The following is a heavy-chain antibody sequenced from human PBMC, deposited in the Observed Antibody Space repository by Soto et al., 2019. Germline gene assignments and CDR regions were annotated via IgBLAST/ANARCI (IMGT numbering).Heavy chain of an antibody. Sequence: SETLSLTCNVSGASLSRYYWSWIRQPPGKGLEWIGRIYATGGTDYNPSLKSRISMSVDMSKKQFSLTLRSVTAADTAIYYCVRDGTKNLRDRFEPWGRGILVTVSS. CDR2: IYATGGT. CDR3: VRDGTKNLRDRFEP. J-gene: IGHJ5*02. V-gene: IGHV4-4*07. D-gene: IGHD1-26*01. CDR1: GASLSRYY.